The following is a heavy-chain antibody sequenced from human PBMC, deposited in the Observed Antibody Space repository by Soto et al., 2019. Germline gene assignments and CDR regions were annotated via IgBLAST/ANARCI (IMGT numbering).Heavy chain of an antibody. CDR3: ARDPRIYADPYYFDY. D-gene: IGHD4-17*01. CDR1: GGSISSYY. Sequence: QVQLQESGPGLVKPSETLSLTCTVSGGSISSYYWSWIRQPPGKGLEWIGYVFYFGNTNYNPSLTSRVTISVDTSKNQFSLKLSSVTAADTAVYYCARDPRIYADPYYFDYWGQGTLVTVSS. V-gene: IGHV4-59*01. CDR2: VFYFGNT. J-gene: IGHJ4*02.